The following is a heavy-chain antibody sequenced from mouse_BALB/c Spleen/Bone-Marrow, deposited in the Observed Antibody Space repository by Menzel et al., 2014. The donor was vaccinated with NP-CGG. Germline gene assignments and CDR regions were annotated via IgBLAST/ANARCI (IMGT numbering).Heavy chain of an antibody. Sequence: VQLQQSGAELVKPGASVKLSCTASGFNIKDTYMHWVKQRPEQGLEWIGRIDPANGNTKYDPKFQGKATITADTSSNTAYLQLSGLTSEDTAVYYCARLITTDYWGQGTTLTVSS. CDR2: IDPANGNT. V-gene: IGHV14-3*02. J-gene: IGHJ2*01. CDR3: ARLITTDY. D-gene: IGHD2-4*01. CDR1: GFNIKDTY.